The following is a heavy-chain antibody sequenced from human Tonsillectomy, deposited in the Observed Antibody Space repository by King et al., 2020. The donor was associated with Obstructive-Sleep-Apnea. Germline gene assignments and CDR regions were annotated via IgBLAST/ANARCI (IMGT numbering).Heavy chain of an antibody. Sequence: VQLVESGAEVKKPGASVKVSCKASGYTFTSYDINWVRQATGQGLEWMGWMNPNSGNTGYAQKFQGRVTMTRNTSVSTLYMELSSLRSEDTAVYYCARGTYYGSGSYYKSGAFDNWGQGTLVTVSS. V-gene: IGHV1-8*01. CDR3: ARGTYYGSGSYYKSGAFDN. CDR1: GYTFTSYD. CDR2: MNPNSGNT. J-gene: IGHJ4*02. D-gene: IGHD3-10*01.